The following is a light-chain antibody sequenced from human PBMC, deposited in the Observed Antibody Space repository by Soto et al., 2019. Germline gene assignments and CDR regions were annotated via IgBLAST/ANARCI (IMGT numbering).Light chain of an antibody. CDR1: QSVSSY. CDR2: EAS. CDR3: QQRSNWAT. Sequence: EIVLTQSPATLSLSPGERATLSCRASQSVSSYLAWYQQKPGQAPRLLMYEASNRATGIPARFSGGGSGTDFTLTISSLEPEDFAVYYCQQRSNWATFGPGTKVDIK. J-gene: IGKJ3*01. V-gene: IGKV3-11*01.